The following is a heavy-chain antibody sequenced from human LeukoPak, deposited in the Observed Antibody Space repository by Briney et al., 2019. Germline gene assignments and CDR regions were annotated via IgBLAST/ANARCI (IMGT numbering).Heavy chain of an antibody. Sequence: GESLKISCKGFGYDFSTYWIGWVRQVPGEGQEWMGIIYPADSTTHYSRSFQGQVTISVDKSISTAYLQWSSLKASDTAMYYCACRKYYSTWSDPWGQGTLVTV. CDR1: GYDFSTYW. D-gene: IGHD3-10*01. V-gene: IGHV5-51*01. CDR3: ACRKYYSTWSDP. J-gene: IGHJ5*02. CDR2: IYPADSTT.